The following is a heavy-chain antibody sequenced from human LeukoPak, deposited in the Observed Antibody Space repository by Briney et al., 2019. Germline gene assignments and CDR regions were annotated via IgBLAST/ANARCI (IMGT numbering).Heavy chain of an antibody. CDR2: ISGSGSST. CDR3: AKDAQCSGGSCYLFHY. D-gene: IGHD2-15*01. Sequence: PGGSLRLSCAASGFTFSSYAMSWVRQALGKGLEWVSVISGSGSSTYYADSVKGRFTISRDNSKNTLYLQMNSLRAEDTAVYYCAKDAQCSGGSCYLFHYWGQGTLATVSS. CDR1: GFTFSSYA. V-gene: IGHV3-23*01. J-gene: IGHJ4*02.